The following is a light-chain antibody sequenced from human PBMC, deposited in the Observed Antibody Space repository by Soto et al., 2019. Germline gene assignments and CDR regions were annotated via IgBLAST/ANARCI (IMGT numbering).Light chain of an antibody. CDR1: SGSSANNY. J-gene: IGLJ2*01. Sequence: NFMLTQPHSVSESPGKTVTISCTRSSGSSANNYVQWYQQRPGSAPTTVIYENKLRPSGGPGRFSGYTAASSNSASLTIPGLQPDDEADYYCQSYDAAFVIFGGGTKVTVL. CDR2: ENK. V-gene: IGLV6-57*04. CDR3: QSYDAAFVI.